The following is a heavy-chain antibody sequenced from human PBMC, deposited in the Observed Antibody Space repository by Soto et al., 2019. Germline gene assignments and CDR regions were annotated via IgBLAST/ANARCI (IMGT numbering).Heavy chain of an antibody. Sequence: GASVKVSCKASGGTFSSYAISWVRQAPGQGLEWMGGIIPIFGTANYAQKFQGRVTITADESTSTAYMELSSLGSEDTAVYYCAREVVVVVAADTPKKWWFDPWGQGTLVTVSS. D-gene: IGHD2-15*01. CDR2: IIPIFGTA. J-gene: IGHJ5*02. V-gene: IGHV1-69*13. CDR3: AREVVVVVAADTPKKWWFDP. CDR1: GGTFSSYA.